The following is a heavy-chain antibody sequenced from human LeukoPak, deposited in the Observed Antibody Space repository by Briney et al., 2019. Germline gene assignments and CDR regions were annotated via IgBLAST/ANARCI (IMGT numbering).Heavy chain of an antibody. CDR3: ARDPVEYYGSGTFDY. J-gene: IGHJ4*02. Sequence: SETLSLTCTVSGYSISSGYYWGWIRQPPGKGLEWIGSIYHSGSTYYNPSLKSRVTISVDTSKNQFSLKLSSVTAADTAVYYCARDPVEYYGSGTFDYWGQGTLVTVSS. CDR1: GYSISSGYY. V-gene: IGHV4-38-2*02. D-gene: IGHD3-10*01. CDR2: IYHSGST.